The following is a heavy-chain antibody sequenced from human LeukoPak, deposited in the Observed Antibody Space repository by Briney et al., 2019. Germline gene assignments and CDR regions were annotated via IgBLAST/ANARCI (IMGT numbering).Heavy chain of an antibody. CDR2: IYSGGST. D-gene: IGHD6-6*01. Sequence: GGSLRLSCAASEFSVGSNYMTWVRQAPGKGLEWVSLIYSGGSTYYADSVKGRFTISRDNSKNTLYLQMGSLRAEDMAVYYCARAPSAFEYSSSSGAAGWGQGTLVTVSS. V-gene: IGHV3-66*01. CDR1: EFSVGSNY. J-gene: IGHJ4*02. CDR3: ARAPSAFEYSSSSGAAG.